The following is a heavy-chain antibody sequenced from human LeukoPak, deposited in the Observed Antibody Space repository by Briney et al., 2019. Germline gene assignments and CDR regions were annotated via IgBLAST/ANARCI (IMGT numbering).Heavy chain of an antibody. CDR1: GYTFTSYA. D-gene: IGHD6-13*01. CDR3: ARDGGYSSSWYGLNWFDP. CDR2: INAGNGNT. J-gene: IGHJ5*02. V-gene: IGHV1-3*01. Sequence: ASVKVSCKASGYTFTSYAMHWVRQAPGQRLEWMGWINAGNGNTKYSQKFQGGVTITRDTSASTAYMELSSLRSEDTAVYYCARDGGYSSSWYGLNWFDPWGQGTLVTVSS.